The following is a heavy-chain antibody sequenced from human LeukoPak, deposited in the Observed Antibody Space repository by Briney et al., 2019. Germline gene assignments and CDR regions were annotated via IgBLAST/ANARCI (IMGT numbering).Heavy chain of an antibody. J-gene: IGHJ4*02. CDR3: ARDSTIVGATTSDY. Sequence: PGASLRLSCAASGFTFSSYSMNWVRQAPGKGLEWVSSISSSSSYIYYADSVKGRFTISRDNAKNSLYLQMNSLRAEDTAVYYCARDSTIVGATTSDYWGQGTLVTVSS. V-gene: IGHV3-21*01. D-gene: IGHD1-26*01. CDR1: GFTFSSYS. CDR2: ISSSSSYI.